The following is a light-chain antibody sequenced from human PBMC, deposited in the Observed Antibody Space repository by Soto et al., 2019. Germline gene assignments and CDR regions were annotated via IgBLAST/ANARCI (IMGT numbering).Light chain of an antibody. CDR1: DSNIGSNP. J-gene: IGLJ3*02. CDR2: LND. Sequence: QSVLTQPPSASGTPGQTVTISCSGSDSNIGSNPLTWFQQLPGAAPTLLIYLNDQRPSGVPSRFSGSKSGTSASLAISGLQSEDEADYYCAVWDDSLHARVFGGGTKLTVL. V-gene: IGLV1-44*01. CDR3: AVWDDSLHARV.